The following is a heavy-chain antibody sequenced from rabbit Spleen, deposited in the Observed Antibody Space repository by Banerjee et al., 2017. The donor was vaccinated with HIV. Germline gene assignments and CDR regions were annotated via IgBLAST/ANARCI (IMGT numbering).Heavy chain of an antibody. CDR1: GFSFSDRDV. CDR3: ARNYVNAFDP. Sequence: QEQLEESGGGLVKPGGSLTLTCKASGFSFSDRDVMCWVRQAPGKGLEWIACMNTETGKGVYANWAKGRFAISKTSSTTVTLQMTSLTAADTATYFCARNYVNAFDPWGPGTLVTVS. D-gene: IGHD1-1*01. CDR2: MNTETGKG. V-gene: IGHV1S45*01. J-gene: IGHJ2*01.